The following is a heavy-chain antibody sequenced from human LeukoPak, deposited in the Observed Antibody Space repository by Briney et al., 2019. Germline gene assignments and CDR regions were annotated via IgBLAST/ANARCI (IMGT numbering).Heavy chain of an antibody. CDR3: ARHRKDYYDSSGYSTYYFDY. V-gene: IGHV4-4*09. CDR1: GGSISSHY. D-gene: IGHD3-22*01. CDR2: IYTSGSA. Sequence: PSETLSLTCTVSGGSISSHYWSWIRQPPGKGLEWIGYIYTSGSANYNPSLKSRVTISVDTSKNQFSLKLSSVTAADTAVYYCARHRKDYYDSSGYSTYYFDYWGQGTLVTVSS. J-gene: IGHJ4*02.